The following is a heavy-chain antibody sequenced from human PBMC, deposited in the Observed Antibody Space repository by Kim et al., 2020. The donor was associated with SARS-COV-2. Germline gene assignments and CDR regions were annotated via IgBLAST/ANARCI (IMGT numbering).Heavy chain of an antibody. CDR2: ICAHDGGR. Sequence: GGSLRLSCVDSGFTFSSKSMTWVRQAPGKGLEWVSVICAHDGGRYYEDAVNGRFTISRDNANRTQYLLINDRIAEDTAHYFCGAAGADDLGILGYCGQGT. D-gene: IGHD6-19*01. CDR3: GAAGADDLGILGY. J-gene: IGHJ1*01. CDR1: GFTFSSKS. V-gene: IGHV3-23*01.